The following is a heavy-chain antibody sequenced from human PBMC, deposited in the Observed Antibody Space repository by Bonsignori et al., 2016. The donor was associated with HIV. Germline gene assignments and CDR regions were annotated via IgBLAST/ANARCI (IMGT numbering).Heavy chain of an antibody. CDR3: AKEWSGSYFGDAFDT. CDR2: ISYSGGTT. CDR1: GFTFRSYA. V-gene: IGHV3-23*01. D-gene: IGHD1-26*01. J-gene: IGHJ3*02. Sequence: GGSLRLSCAASGFTFRSYAMNWVRQAPGKGLEWVSGISYSGGTTNYADSVKGRFTISRDNSKNTVYLQMNSLRAEDTAVYYCAKEWSGSYFGDAFDTWGQGTMVTVSS.